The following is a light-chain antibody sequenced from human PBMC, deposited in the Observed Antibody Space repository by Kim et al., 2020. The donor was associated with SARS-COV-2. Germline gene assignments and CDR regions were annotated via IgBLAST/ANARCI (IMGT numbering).Light chain of an antibody. Sequence: EIVMTQSPATLSVSPGERATLSCRASQSVNSNLAWYQQKPGQAPRLLIYGASTRATGIPARFSGSGSGTEFTLTISSLQSEDFAVYYCQQYNNWGRFGGGTKVDIK. CDR3: QQYNNWGR. CDR2: GAS. J-gene: IGKJ4*02. CDR1: QSVNSN. V-gene: IGKV3-15*01.